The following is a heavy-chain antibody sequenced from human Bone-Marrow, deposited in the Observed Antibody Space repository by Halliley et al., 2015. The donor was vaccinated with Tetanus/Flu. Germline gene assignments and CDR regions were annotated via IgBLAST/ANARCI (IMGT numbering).Heavy chain of an antibody. D-gene: IGHD6-19*01. V-gene: IGHV3-43*02. CDR2: VSGDGHST. J-gene: IGHJ4*02. Sequence: VSLVSGDGHSTLHADSVQGRFTVSRDNSKKSLYLQMNSLRTEDSAVYYCGKGVGQWLAPIDSWGQGTLVTVSS. CDR3: GKGVGQWLAPIDS.